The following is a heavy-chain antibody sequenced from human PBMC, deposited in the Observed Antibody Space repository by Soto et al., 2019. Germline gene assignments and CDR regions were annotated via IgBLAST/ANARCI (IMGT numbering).Heavy chain of an antibody. D-gene: IGHD2-15*01. CDR1: GFTFSSYW. CDR3: ARERYCSGGSCLNWFDP. V-gene: IGHV3-74*01. Sequence: GGSLRLSYAASGFTFSSYWMHWVRQAPGKGLVWVSRINSDERSKSYAENEKDQFTISRDKAKKTLNQQKKRMRAEDTAVYYCARERYCSGGSCLNWFDP. J-gene: IGHJ5*02. CDR2: INSDERSK.